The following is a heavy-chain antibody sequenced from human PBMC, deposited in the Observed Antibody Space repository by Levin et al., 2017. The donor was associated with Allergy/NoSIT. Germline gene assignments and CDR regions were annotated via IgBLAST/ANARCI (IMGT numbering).Heavy chain of an antibody. Sequence: SETLSLTCTVSGGSISSGGYYWSWIRQHPGKGLEWIGYIYSYRGSTFYNPSLKSRLTISVDTSKNQFSLQLSSVTAADTAVYYCAGGPRGRSGSYSSVDYWGQGTLVTVSS. CDR1: GGSISSGGYY. CDR3: AGGPRGRSGSYSSVDY. J-gene: IGHJ4*02. D-gene: IGHD3-10*01. V-gene: IGHV4-31*03. CDR2: IYSYRGST.